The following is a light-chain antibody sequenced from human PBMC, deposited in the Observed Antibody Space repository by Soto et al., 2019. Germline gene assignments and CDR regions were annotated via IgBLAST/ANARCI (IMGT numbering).Light chain of an antibody. Sequence: QSALTQPASVSGSPGQSITISFTGTSNDVGGYNYVSWYQQQPGKAPKLIIYEVSHRPSGISNRFSGSKSGNTASLTISGLHVEDEADYYCSSHSATSPYVFGTGTKVTVL. CDR2: EVS. V-gene: IGLV2-14*01. CDR3: SSHSATSPYV. J-gene: IGLJ1*01. CDR1: SNDVGGYNY.